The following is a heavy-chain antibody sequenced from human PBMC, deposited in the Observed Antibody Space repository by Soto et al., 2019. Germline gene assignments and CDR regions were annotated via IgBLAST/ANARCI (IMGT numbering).Heavy chain of an antibody. J-gene: IGHJ3*02. CDR2: ISAYNGNT. Sequence: GASVKVSCKASGYTFTSYGISWVRQAPGQGLEWMGWISAYNGNTNYAQKLQGRVTMTTDTSTSTAYMELRSLRSDDTAVYYCAGCLDLSGDYVGSVPDDAFDIWGQGTMVTVSS. CDR1: GYTFTSYG. V-gene: IGHV1-18*01. CDR3: AGCLDLSGDYVGSVPDDAFDI. D-gene: IGHD4-17*01.